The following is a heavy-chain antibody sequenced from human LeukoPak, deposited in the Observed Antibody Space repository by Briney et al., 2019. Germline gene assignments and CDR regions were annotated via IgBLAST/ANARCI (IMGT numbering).Heavy chain of an antibody. D-gene: IGHD3-10*01. J-gene: IGHJ3*02. CDR2: ISSSSSYI. Sequence: GGSLRLSCAASGFTFSSYSMNWVRQAPGKGLEWVSSISSSSSYIYYADSVKGRFTISRDNAKNSLYLQMNSLRAEDTAVYYCARDRVPPDAFDIWGQGTMVTVSS. V-gene: IGHV3-21*01. CDR3: ARDRVPPDAFDI. CDR1: GFTFSSYS.